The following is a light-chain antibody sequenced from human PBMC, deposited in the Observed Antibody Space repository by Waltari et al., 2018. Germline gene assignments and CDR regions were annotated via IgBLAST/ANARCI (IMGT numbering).Light chain of an antibody. CDR2: RND. V-gene: IGLV1-47*01. CDR3: AAWDDTLNGRVV. J-gene: IGLJ2*01. CDR1: SSHTGDYY. Sequence: QSVLTQPPSASGPPGPRVTISCSGSSSHTGDYYVYWSPQLPGTAPKVLIYRNDERPSGVPDRFSGSKSGTSPSLAISGLRSEDEADYYCAAWDDTLNGRVVFGGGTKLTVL.